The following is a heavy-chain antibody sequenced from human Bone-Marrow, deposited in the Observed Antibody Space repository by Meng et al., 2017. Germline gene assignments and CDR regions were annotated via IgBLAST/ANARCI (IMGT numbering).Heavy chain of an antibody. V-gene: IGHV3-23*01. Sequence: GESLKISCASSGFTFSSYAMSWVRQAPGKGLEWVSAISSSGGSTYYADSVKGRFTISRDNSKNTLYLQMNSLRAEDTAVYYCAREPRDYGDYARWGQGTLVTVSS. D-gene: IGHD4-17*01. CDR3: AREPRDYGDYAR. CDR1: GFTFSSYA. CDR2: ISSSGGST. J-gene: IGHJ4*02.